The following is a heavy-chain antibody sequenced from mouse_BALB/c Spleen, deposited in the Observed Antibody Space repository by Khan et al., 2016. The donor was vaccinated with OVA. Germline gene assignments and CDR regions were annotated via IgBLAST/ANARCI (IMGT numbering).Heavy chain of an antibody. V-gene: IGHV2-6-5*01. CDR2: IWGGGST. CDR1: GFSSTDYG. J-gene: IGHJ4*01. D-gene: IGHD1-1*02. CDR3: AKGIWSYYYAMDY. Sequence: QVQLKQSGPGLVAPSQSLSITCTVSGFSSTDYGVSWIRQPPGKGLEWLGVIWGGGSTYSNSALKSRLSISKDNSKSQVFLKMNSLQTDDTAMYYCAKGIWSYYYAMDYWGQGTSVTVSS.